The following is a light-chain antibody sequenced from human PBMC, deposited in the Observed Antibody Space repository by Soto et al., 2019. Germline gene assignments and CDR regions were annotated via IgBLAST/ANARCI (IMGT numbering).Light chain of an antibody. CDR3: SSYTSSSTLV. CDR2: DVS. Sequence: QSVLTHPASVSGSPGQSITISCIGTSSVIGSYSFVSWFQQHPGKAHKLIIYDVSDRPSGVSNRFSASKSGNTASLTISGLQAEDESDYYCSSYTSSSTLVFGTGTKVTVL. J-gene: IGLJ1*01. CDR1: SSVIGSYSF. V-gene: IGLV2-14*01.